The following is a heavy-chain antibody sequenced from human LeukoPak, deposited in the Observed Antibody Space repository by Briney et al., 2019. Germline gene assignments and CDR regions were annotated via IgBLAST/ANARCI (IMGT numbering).Heavy chain of an antibody. Sequence: SETLSLTCAVYGGSFSGYYWSWIRQPPGKGLEWIGEINHSGSTNYNPSLKSRVTISVDTSKNQFSLKLSSVTAADTAVYYCARREFGTPFDYWGQGTLVTVSS. V-gene: IGHV4-34*01. D-gene: IGHD6-13*01. CDR2: INHSGST. CDR1: GGSFSGYY. CDR3: ARREFGTPFDY. J-gene: IGHJ4*02.